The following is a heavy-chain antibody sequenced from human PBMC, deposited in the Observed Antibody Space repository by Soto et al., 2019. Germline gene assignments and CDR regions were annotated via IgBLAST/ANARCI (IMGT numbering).Heavy chain of an antibody. V-gene: IGHV3-48*01. CDR2: ISTSGGTI. CDR1: GFTFSSYT. J-gene: IGHJ4*02. Sequence: PGGSLRLSCAASGFTFSSYTMNWVRQAPGKGLEWVSYISTSGGTIYYADSVQGRFTISRDNSKNTLYLQMNSLRAEDTAVYYCAREKWELHRKYYFDYWGQGTLVTVSS. D-gene: IGHD1-26*01. CDR3: AREKWELHRKYYFDY.